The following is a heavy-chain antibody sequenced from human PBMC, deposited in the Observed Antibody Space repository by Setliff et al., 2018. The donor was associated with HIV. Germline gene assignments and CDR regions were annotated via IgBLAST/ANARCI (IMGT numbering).Heavy chain of an antibody. CDR2: IYYSGST. Sequence: SETLSLTCTVSGGSISSSSYYWGWIRQLPGKGLEWIGSIYYSGSTYYNPSLKSRVTISVDTSKNQFSLKLSSVTAADTAVYYCARVDCSSTSCYRDYYYYMDVWGKGTTVTVSS. CDR3: ARVDCSSTSCYRDYYYYMDV. CDR1: GGSISSSSYY. J-gene: IGHJ6*03. D-gene: IGHD2-2*01. V-gene: IGHV4-39*01.